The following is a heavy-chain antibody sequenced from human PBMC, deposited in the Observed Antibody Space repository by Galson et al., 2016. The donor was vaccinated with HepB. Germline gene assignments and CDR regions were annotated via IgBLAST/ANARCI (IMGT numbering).Heavy chain of an antibody. Sequence: SLRLSCAASGFTFSDYYMSWIRQAPGKGLEWVSYISVTSTYTNYADSVKGRFTVSRDNAKNSLYLQMNTPRAEDTAIYYCARDRGPYCGGDCSDYYFDYWDQGTLVTVSS. CDR1: GFTFSDYY. CDR3: ARDRGPYCGGDCSDYYFDY. J-gene: IGHJ4*02. D-gene: IGHD2-21*02. CDR2: ISVTSTYT. V-gene: IGHV3-11*06.